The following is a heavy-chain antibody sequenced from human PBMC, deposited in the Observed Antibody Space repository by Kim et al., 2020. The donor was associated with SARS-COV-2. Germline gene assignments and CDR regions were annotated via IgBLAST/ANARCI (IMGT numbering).Heavy chain of an antibody. J-gene: IGHJ4*02. CDR3: AKSPVLWFGGYYFDY. V-gene: IGHV3-23*01. D-gene: IGHD3-10*01. CDR2: ISGSGGST. CDR1: GFTFSSYA. Sequence: LSLTCAASGFTFSSYAMSWVRQAPGKGLEWVSAISGSGGSTYYADSVKGRFTISRDNSKNTLYLLMNSLRAEDTAVYYCAKSPVLWFGGYYFDYWGQGTLVTVSS.